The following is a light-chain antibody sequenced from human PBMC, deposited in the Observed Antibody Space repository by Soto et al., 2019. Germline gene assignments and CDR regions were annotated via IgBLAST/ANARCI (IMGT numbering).Light chain of an antibody. Sequence: SYELTQPPSASVSPGQTASITCSGDALPKKYAYWYQQKSGQAPVLVIYEDSKRPSGIPERFSGSSSGTMATLTISGAQVEDEADYYCYSTDSSGNHRVFGGGTKVTVL. J-gene: IGLJ2*01. CDR1: ALPKKY. CDR3: YSTDSSGNHRV. CDR2: EDS. V-gene: IGLV3-10*01.